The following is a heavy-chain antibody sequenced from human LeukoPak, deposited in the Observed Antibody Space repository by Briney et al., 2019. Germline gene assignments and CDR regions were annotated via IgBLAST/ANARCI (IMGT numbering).Heavy chain of an antibody. CDR2: INPNSGGT. J-gene: IGHJ4*02. CDR3: ARDVEARTWGLVNY. D-gene: IGHD7-27*01. Sequence: ASVQVSCKTSGYTFTGYYMHWVRQAPGQGLEWMGRINPNSGGTNYAQKFQGRVTVTSDTSISTAYMELNNLRSDDTAVYYCARDVEARTWGLVNYCGQGTLVTVSS. V-gene: IGHV1-2*06. CDR1: GYTFTGYY.